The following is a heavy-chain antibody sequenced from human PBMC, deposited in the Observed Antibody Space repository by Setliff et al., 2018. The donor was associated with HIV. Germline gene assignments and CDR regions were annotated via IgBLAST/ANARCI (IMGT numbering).Heavy chain of an antibody. CDR3: ARHAAGPDGPFDY. Sequence: SETLSLTCTVSGGSITSTTYYWGWIRQPPGKGLEWIGTIHYTGNTYHNPSLKSRVTISVEASKNQFSLKLSSVIAADTAVYYCARHAAGPDGPFDYWGQGTLVTVSS. CDR2: IHYTGNT. CDR1: GGSITSTTYY. V-gene: IGHV4-39*01. J-gene: IGHJ4*02.